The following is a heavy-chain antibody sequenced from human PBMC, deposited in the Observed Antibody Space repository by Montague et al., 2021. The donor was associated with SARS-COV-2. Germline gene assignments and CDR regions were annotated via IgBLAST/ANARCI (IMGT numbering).Heavy chain of an antibody. J-gene: IGHJ4*02. CDR2: IYSNGVT. CDR1: GVGITSGEYF. D-gene: IGHD4-23*01. CDR3: ARGVMTSVAGFDS. V-gene: IGHV4-30-4*01. Sequence: TLSLTCQVSGVGITSGEYFWTWIRQPPGKGPEWIGNIYSNGVTYYNPSLNSRPTMSTDTSTNQLSLTLTSVTAADTAVYYCARGVMTSVAGFDSWGQGTLVAVSS.